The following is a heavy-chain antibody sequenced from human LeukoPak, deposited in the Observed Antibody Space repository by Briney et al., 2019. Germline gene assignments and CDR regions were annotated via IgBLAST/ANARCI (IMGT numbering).Heavy chain of an antibody. CDR1: GYTLTELS. Sequence: ASVKVSCKVSGYTLTELSMHWVRQAPGKGLEWMGGFDPEDGETIYAQKFQGRVTMTEDTSTDTAYMELSSLRSEDTAVYYCATSTFCCSSTSCYVKAFDYWGQGTLVTVSS. J-gene: IGHJ4*02. V-gene: IGHV1-24*01. CDR2: FDPEDGET. CDR3: ATSTFCCSSTSCYVKAFDY. D-gene: IGHD2-2*01.